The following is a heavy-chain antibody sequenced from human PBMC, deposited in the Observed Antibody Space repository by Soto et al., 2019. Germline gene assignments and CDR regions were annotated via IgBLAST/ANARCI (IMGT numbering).Heavy chain of an antibody. CDR3: AQDNQTPDCSGVSCH. Sequence: QVQLVESGGGVVQPGRSLRLSCVASGFTFSSYGIHWVRQAPGKGLEWVAIISYDGRNKYYADSVKGRFTLSRDNSKSTVSLQMNSLRVEDTAVYYCAQDNQTPDCSGVSCHWGQGPLVTVSS. V-gene: IGHV3-30*18. D-gene: IGHD2-15*01. CDR1: GFTFSSYG. CDR2: ISYDGRNK. J-gene: IGHJ4*02.